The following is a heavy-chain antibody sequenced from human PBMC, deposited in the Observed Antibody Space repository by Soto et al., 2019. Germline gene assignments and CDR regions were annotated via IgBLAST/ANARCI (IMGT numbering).Heavy chain of an antibody. CDR1: GYTFTGYY. CDR3: ARARYCSSTSCQGAYYYGMDV. V-gene: IGHV1-2*04. Sequence: GASVKVSCKASGYTFTGYYMHWVRQAPGQGLEWMGWINPNSGGTNYAQKFKGWVTMTRDTSISTAYMELSRLRSDDTAVYYCARARYCSSTSCQGAYYYGMDVWGQGTTVTVSS. D-gene: IGHD2-2*01. J-gene: IGHJ6*02. CDR2: INPNSGGT.